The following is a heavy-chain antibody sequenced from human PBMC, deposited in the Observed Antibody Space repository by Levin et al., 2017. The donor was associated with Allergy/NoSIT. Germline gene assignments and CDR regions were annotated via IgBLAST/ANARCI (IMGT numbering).Heavy chain of an antibody. J-gene: IGHJ3*02. CDR3: ARNREAVAGTQGRTFDI. CDR2: ISYDGSNK. D-gene: IGHD6-19*01. Sequence: GGSLRLSCAASGFTFSSYAMHWVRQAPGKGLEWVAVISYDGSNKYYADSVKGRFTISRDNSKNTLYLQMNSLRAEDTAVYYCARNREAVAGTQGRTFDIWGQGTMVTVSS. CDR1: GFTFSSYA. V-gene: IGHV3-30*04.